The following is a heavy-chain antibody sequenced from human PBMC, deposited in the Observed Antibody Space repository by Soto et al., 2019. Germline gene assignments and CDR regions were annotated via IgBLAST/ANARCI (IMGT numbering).Heavy chain of an antibody. CDR1: GGSFSGYY. Sequence: QVQLQQWGAGLLKPSETLSLTCAVYGGSFSGYYWSWIRQPPGKGLEWIGEINHSGSTNYNPSLKSRVTISVDTSKNQFSLTLSSVTAADTAVYYCARSGPTMRAAAVSYWGQGTLVTVSS. CDR2: INHSGST. D-gene: IGHD6-13*01. J-gene: IGHJ4*02. CDR3: ARSGPTMRAAAVSY. V-gene: IGHV4-34*01.